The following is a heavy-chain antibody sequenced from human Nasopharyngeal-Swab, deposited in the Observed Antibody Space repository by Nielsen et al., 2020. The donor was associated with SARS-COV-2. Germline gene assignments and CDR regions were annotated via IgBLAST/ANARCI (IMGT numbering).Heavy chain of an antibody. V-gene: IGHV4-61*02. D-gene: IGHD3-9*01. Sequence: SETLSLTCTVSGGSITSGGYFWSWIRRPAGKGLEWIGRIYSSGNSNYNPSLKSRVSMSIDTAKNQFSLRLSSVTAADTAVYYCARDVNGYYDILTGFYREYYYYMDVWGQGTPVSVSS. CDR2: IYSSGNS. CDR1: GGSITSGGYF. CDR3: ARDVNGYYDILTGFYREYYYYMDV. J-gene: IGHJ6*02.